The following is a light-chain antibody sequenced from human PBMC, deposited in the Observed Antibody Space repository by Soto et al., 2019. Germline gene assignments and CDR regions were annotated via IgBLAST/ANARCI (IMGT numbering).Light chain of an antibody. J-gene: IGKJ2*01. CDR2: WAS. V-gene: IGKV4-1*01. CDR1: QSVFYLSNNKNF. CDR3: QQYYSTPYT. Sequence: DIVMTQSPDSLAVSLGERATINCKSSQSVFYLSNNKNFLGWFQQRPAQPPKLLIHWASTRESGVPDRFSASGSGTDFTLTISNLQAEDVAIYYCQQYYSTPYTFGQGTNLEI.